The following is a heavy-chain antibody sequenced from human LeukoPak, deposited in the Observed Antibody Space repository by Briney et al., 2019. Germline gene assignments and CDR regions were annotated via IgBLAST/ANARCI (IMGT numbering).Heavy chain of an antibody. CDR3: AGSEYSYGYVYAY. D-gene: IGHD5-18*01. Sequence: GGSLRLSCAASGFTFSSCSMNWVRQAPGKGLEWVSSISSSSSYIYYADSVKGRFTISRDNAKNSLYLQMNSLRAEDTAVYYCAGSEYSYGYVYAYWGQGTLVTVPS. V-gene: IGHV3-21*01. CDR1: GFTFSSCS. CDR2: ISSSSSYI. J-gene: IGHJ4*02.